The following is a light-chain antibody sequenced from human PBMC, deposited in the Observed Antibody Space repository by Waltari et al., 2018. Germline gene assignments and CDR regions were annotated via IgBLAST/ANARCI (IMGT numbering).Light chain of an antibody. V-gene: IGLV3-25*03. CDR3: QSADSTNTYWV. J-gene: IGLJ2*01. CDR2: KDT. Sequence: SYELTQPPSVSVAPGPTARITCAGDELPKEYAFWYRQKPGPAPEWLIYKDTERPSGIPERVSASSSGTTVTLTITGVQPEDEADYYCQSADSTNTYWVFGGGTKLTVL. CDR1: ELPKEY.